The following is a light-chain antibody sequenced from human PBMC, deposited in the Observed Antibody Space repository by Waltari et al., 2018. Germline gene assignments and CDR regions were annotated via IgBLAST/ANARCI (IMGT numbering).Light chain of an antibody. CDR2: EVS. J-gene: IGLJ1*01. V-gene: IGLV2-14*01. CDR3: ISYTSSSTRV. Sequence: QSALTQPASVSGSPGQSITISCTGTSSDVGGYNYVSWYQQHPGKAPKLMIYEVSNRPSWVSSRFSGSKSGNTASLTISGLQAEDEADYYCISYTSSSTRVFGTGTKVTVL. CDR1: SSDVGGYNY.